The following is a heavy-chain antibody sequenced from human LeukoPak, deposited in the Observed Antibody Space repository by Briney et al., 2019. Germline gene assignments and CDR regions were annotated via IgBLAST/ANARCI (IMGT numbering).Heavy chain of an antibody. CDR1: GGSISSYY. D-gene: IGHD4/OR15-4a*01. CDR2: IYYSGST. V-gene: IGHV4-59*08. Sequence: PSETLSLTCTVSGGSISSYYWSWIRQPLGKGLEWIGYIYYSGSTNYNPSLKSRVTISVDTSKNQFSLKLSSVTAADTAVYYCARLLWWDYYGMDVWGQGTAVTVSS. J-gene: IGHJ6*02. CDR3: ARLLWWDYYGMDV.